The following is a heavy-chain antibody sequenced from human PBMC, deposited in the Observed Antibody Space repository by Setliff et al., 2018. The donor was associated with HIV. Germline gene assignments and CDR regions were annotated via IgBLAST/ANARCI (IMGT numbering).Heavy chain of an antibody. CDR1: DSGTYY. CDR3: ARGATAPCPDV. V-gene: IGHV4-4*07. Sequence: PSETLSLTCTVSDSGTYYWSWIRQPAGKGLEWIGRVSSRGDTNYNPSLKSRVTMSVDTSKNQFSLRLSSVTAADTAVYYCARGATAPCPDVWGKGTTVTVSS. J-gene: IGHJ6*04. CDR2: VSSRGDT. D-gene: IGHD1-26*01.